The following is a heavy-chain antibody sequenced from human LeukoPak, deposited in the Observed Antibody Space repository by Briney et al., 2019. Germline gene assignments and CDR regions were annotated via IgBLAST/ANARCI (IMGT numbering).Heavy chain of an antibody. CDR1: GYTFTGYY. CDR2: INPNSGGT. J-gene: IGHJ4*02. D-gene: IGHD5-12*01. V-gene: IGHV1-2*02. CDR3: ASGRGYSGYQINAFDY. Sequence: ASVKVSCKASGYTFTGYYMHWVRQAPGQGLEWMGWINPNSGGTNYAQSFQDRVTMTRDTSISTAYMELSRLRSDDTAVYYCASGRGYSGYQINAFDYWGQGTLVTVSS.